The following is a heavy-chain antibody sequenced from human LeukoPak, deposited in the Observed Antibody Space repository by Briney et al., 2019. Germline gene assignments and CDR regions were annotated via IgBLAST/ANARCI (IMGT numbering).Heavy chain of an antibody. CDR1: GGSFSGYY. D-gene: IGHD3-3*01. V-gene: IGHV4-34*01. CDR2: IHYSGNT. Sequence: SETLSLTCAVYGGSFSGYYWSWIRQPPGKGLEWIGGIHYSGNTYYNPSLKSRVTISVDTSKNQFSLKLSSVTAADTAVYYCARLGAGPTYYDFWSGYSSFYFDYWGQGTLVTVSS. CDR3: ARLGAGPTYYDFWSGYSSFYFDY. J-gene: IGHJ4*02.